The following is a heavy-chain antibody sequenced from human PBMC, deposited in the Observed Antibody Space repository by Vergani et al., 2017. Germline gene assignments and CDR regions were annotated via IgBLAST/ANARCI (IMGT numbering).Heavy chain of an antibody. Sequence: EVQLVESGGGLVKPGGSLRLSCVASGFTFSDYSMNWVRQAPGKGLEWVSSISSRSSYIYYADSVKGRFTISRDNAKNSLYLQMSSLRAEDTAVYYCAKGGWNYWFDSWGQGTLVIVS. CDR3: AKGGWNYWFDS. J-gene: IGHJ5*01. D-gene: IGHD1-1*01. CDR1: GFTFSDYS. CDR2: ISSRSSYI. V-gene: IGHV3-21*01.